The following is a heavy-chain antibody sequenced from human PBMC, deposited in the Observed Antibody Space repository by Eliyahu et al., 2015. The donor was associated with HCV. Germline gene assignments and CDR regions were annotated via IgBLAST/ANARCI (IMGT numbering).Heavy chain of an antibody. Sequence: QVQLVQSGGEVKXPGASVKVSCKASGYTFTTYGISWVRQAPGQGLEWXGWISAYYGNTNXAQKLQXRITLTRDTSTNTAYMELTSLRSDDSAVYYCARELEAAGNIFFAYWGQGTLITVSS. V-gene: IGHV1-18*01. CDR1: GYTFTTYG. D-gene: IGHD6-13*01. CDR3: ARELEAAGNIFFAY. J-gene: IGHJ4*02. CDR2: ISAYYGNT.